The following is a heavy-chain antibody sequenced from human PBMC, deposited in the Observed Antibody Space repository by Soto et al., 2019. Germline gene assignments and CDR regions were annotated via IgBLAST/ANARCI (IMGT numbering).Heavy chain of an antibody. Sequence: EVQLVESGGGLVQPGGSLRLSCAASGFTFSSFEMNWVRQAPGKGLEWVSYISGRGSTIYYADSVKGLFTISRDNTKNSLYLQMNSLRAEDTAVYDCARRKHPDYWGQGILVTVS. CDR3: ARRKHPDY. V-gene: IGHV3-48*03. CDR2: ISGRGSTI. CDR1: GFTFSSFE. J-gene: IGHJ4*02.